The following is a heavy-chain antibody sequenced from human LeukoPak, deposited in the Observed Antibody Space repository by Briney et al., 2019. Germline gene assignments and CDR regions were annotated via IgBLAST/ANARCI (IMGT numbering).Heavy chain of an antibody. CDR3: ASRSLTLAAARCFDD. D-gene: IGHD2-15*01. Sequence: SETLSLTRAVRGESFSAYFWSWIRQVPGKGLECIGEIDHRGVSTHNPSLKSRATMLVDTSNNHFSLSLTSVTAADTATYYCASRSLTLAAARCFDDWGQGTVVTVSS. V-gene: IGHV4-34*04. CDR2: IDHRGVS. CDR1: GESFSAYF. J-gene: IGHJ4*03.